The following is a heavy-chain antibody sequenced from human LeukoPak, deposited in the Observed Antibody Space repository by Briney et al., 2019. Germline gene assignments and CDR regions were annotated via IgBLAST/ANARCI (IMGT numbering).Heavy chain of an antibody. V-gene: IGHV3-30*02. J-gene: IGHJ4*02. CDR2: IRYDGSNK. D-gene: IGHD5-18*01. CDR3: AKERDTAMVTIDY. Sequence: PGGSLRLSCAASGFTFSSYGMHCVRQAPGKGLEWVAFIRYDGSNKYYADSVKGRFTISRDNPKNTLYLQMNSLRAEDTAVYYCAKERDTAMVTIDYWGQGTLVTVSS. CDR1: GFTFSSYG.